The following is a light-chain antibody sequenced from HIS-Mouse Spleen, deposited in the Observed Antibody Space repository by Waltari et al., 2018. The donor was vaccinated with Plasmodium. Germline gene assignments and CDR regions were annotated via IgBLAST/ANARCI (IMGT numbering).Light chain of an antibody. V-gene: IGKV3-15*01. CDR2: GAS. CDR3: QQYNNWPAWT. CDR1: QSVSSN. J-gene: IGKJ1*01. Sequence: EIVMTQSPATLSVSPVERATLCCRASQSVSSNLAWYQQKPGQAPRRRIYGASTRATGIPARFSGSGSGKEFTLTISSLQSEDFAVYYCQQYNNWPAWTFGQGTKVESK.